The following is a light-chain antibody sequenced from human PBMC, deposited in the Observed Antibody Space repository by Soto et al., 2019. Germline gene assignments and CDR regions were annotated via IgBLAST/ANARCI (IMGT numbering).Light chain of an antibody. CDR2: DVS. CDR3: SSYTSSRTMV. Sequence: QSALTQPASVSGSPGQSITISCTGTSSDVGGYNYVSWYQQHPGKAPKLMIYDVSNRPSGVSNRFSGSKSGNTASLTISGLQAEGEAGYYCSSYTSSRTMVFGGGTQLTVL. CDR1: SSDVGGYNY. J-gene: IGLJ2*01. V-gene: IGLV2-14*03.